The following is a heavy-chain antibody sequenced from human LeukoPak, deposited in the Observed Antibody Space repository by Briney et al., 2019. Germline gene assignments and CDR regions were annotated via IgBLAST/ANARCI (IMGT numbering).Heavy chain of an antibody. D-gene: IGHD2-15*01. J-gene: IGHJ4*02. V-gene: IGHV5-51*01. Sequence: GESLKISCNGSGYXFTNYWICWVRQMPGKGLGWMGIIYPGDSDTRYSPSFQGQVTFSADKSISTTYLQWSSMKASDTAMYYCARLPGYCTGGSCYFDYWGQGTLVTVSS. CDR3: ARLPGYCTGGSCYFDY. CDR2: IYPGDSDT. CDR1: GYXFTNYW.